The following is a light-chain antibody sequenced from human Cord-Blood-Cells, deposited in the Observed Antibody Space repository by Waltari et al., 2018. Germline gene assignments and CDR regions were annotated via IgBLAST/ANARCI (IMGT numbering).Light chain of an antibody. V-gene: IGLV2-14*01. Sequence: QSALTQPASVSGSPGQSITISCTGTSSDVGGYNYVSWYQQHPGKAPKLMIYDVSNPPSGVSTRFSGSKSGNTASLTISGLQAEDEADYYCSSYTSSSNVVFGGGTKLTVL. CDR3: SSYTSSSNVV. CDR2: DVS. CDR1: SSDVGGYNY. J-gene: IGLJ2*01.